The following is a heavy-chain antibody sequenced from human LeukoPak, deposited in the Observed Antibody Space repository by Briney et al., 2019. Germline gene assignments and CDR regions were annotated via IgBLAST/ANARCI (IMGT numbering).Heavy chain of an antibody. CDR3: AREYSYAYFDY. J-gene: IGHJ4*02. V-gene: IGHV4-61*01. CDR1: GGSVSSGSHY. CDR2: IYYIGST. Sequence: SETLSLTCTVSGGSVSSGSHYWSWIRQPPGRGLEWTGHIYYIGSTNYNPSLKSRVTISVDTSKNQFSLKLSSVTAADTAVYYCAREYSYAYFDYWGQGTLVTVSS. D-gene: IGHD5-18*01.